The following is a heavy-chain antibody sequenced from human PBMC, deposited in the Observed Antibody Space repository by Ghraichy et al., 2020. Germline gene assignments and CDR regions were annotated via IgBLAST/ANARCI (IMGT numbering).Heavy chain of an antibody. CDR2: IKQDGSEK. CDR3: ARDPADYYDSSGTYDY. J-gene: IGHJ4*02. V-gene: IGHV3-7*01. Sequence: LSLTCAASGFTFSSYWMSWVRQAPGKGLEWVANIKQDGSEKYYVDSVKGRFTISRDNAKNSLYLQMNSLRAEDTAVYYCARDPADYYDSSGTYDYWGQGTLVTVSS. CDR1: GFTFSSYW. D-gene: IGHD3-22*01.